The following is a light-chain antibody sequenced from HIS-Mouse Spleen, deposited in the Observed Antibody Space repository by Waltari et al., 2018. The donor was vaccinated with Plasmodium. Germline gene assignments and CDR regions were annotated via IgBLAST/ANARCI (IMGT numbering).Light chain of an antibody. CDR1: KLGDKY. CDR2: QDS. V-gene: IGLV3-1*01. J-gene: IGLJ2*01. Sequence: SYELTKQPSVSVSPGQTASITCSGDKLGDKYACWDQQKPGKSPVLVIYQDSKRPSGIPERFSGSNSGNTATLTISGTQAMDEADYYCQAWDSSTVVFGGGTKLTVL. CDR3: QAWDSSTVV.